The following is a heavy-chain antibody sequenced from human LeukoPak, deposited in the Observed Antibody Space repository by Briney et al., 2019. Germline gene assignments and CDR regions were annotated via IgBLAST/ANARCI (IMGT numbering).Heavy chain of an antibody. D-gene: IGHD4-17*01. V-gene: IGHV1-2*02. CDR2: INPNSGGT. CDR3: ARDHHGDYAVSFDP. J-gene: IGHJ5*02. Sequence: GASVKVSCKASGGTFSSYAISWVRQAPGQGLEWMGWINPNSGGTNYAQKFQGRVTMTRDTSISTAYMELSRLISDDTAVYYGARDHHGDYAVSFDPWGQGTLVTVSS. CDR1: GGTFSSYA.